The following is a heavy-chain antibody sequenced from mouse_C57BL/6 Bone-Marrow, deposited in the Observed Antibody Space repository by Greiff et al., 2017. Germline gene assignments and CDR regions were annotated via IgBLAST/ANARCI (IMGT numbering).Heavy chain of an antibody. CDR3: ARNDGYYGYYAMDY. CDR1: GYTFTSYT. V-gene: IGHV1-4*01. Sequence: VQLQQSGAELARPGASVKMSCKASGYTFTSYTMHWVKQRPGQGLEWIGYINPSSGYTKYNQKFKDKATLTADKSSSTAYMQLSSLTSEDSAVYYCARNDGYYGYYAMDYWGQGTSVTVSS. D-gene: IGHD2-3*01. CDR2: INPSSGYT. J-gene: IGHJ4*01.